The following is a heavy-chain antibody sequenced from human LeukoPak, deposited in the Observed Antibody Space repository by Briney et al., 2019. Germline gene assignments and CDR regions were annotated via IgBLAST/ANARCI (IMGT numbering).Heavy chain of an antibody. CDR1: GYTLTELS. D-gene: IGHD6-13*01. J-gene: IGHJ4*02. V-gene: IGHV1-24*01. CDR2: FDPEDGET. CDR3: ATTGRYGGSNIAAAYY. Sequence: ASVKVSCKVSGYTLTELSMHWVRQAPGKGLEWMGGFDPEDGETIYAQKFQGRVTMTEDTSTDTAYMELSSLRSEDTAVYYCATTGRYGGSNIAAAYYWGQGTLVTVSS.